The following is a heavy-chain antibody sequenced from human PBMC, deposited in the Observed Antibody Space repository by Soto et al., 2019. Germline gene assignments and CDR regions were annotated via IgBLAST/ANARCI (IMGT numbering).Heavy chain of an antibody. CDR3: ARETPSAAAAYYYYGLDV. J-gene: IGHJ6*02. CDR2: IIPVFGTA. D-gene: IGHD6-13*01. V-gene: IGHV1-69*01. Sequence: QVQLVQSGAEVKKAGSSVKVSCKVSGGTFSSYFINWVRQAPGQGLEWVGGIIPVFGTASYAEKCQGRVTITADESTSTAYMELSRLRSDDTAVYYCARETPSAAAAYYYYGLDVWGQGTTVTVPS. CDR1: GGTFSSYF.